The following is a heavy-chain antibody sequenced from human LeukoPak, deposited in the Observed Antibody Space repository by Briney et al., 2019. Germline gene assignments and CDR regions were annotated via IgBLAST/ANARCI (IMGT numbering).Heavy chain of an antibody. V-gene: IGHV1-69*05. J-gene: IGHJ4*02. CDR3: ASYDPFIAAFDY. CDR1: GYTFTSYD. Sequence: SVKVSCKASGYTFTSYDINWVRQAPGQGLEWMGGIIPIFGTANYAQKFQGRVTITTDESTSTAYMELSSLRSEDTAVYYCASYDPFIAAFDYWGQGTLVTVSS. D-gene: IGHD6-13*01. CDR2: IIPIFGTA.